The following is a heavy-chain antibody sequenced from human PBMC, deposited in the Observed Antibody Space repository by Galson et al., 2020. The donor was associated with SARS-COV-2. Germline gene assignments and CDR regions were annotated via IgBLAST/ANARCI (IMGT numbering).Heavy chain of an antibody. CDR1: GFTFSSYA. CDR3: ARVRTVNFDY. V-gene: IGHV3-30*04. D-gene: IGHD4-17*01. J-gene: IGHJ4*02. Sequence: GESLKISCAASGFTFSSYAMHWVRQAPGKGLEWVAVISYDGSNKYYADSVKGRFTISRDNSKNTLYLQMNSLRAEDTAVYYCARVRTVNFDYWGQGTLVTVSS. CDR2: ISYDGSNK.